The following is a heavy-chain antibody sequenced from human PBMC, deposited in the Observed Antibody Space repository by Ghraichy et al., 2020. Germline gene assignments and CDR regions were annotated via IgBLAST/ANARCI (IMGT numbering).Heavy chain of an antibody. J-gene: IGHJ6*02. CDR1: GFTFDDYG. CDR2: INWNGGST. D-gene: IGHD3-9*01. Sequence: GGSLRLSCAASGFTFDDYGMSWVRQAPGKGLEWVSGINWNGGSTGYADSVKGRFTISRDNAKNSLYLQMNSLRAEDTALYHGAKNVLRYFDWLFKYYYYYGMDVWGQGTTVTVSS. V-gene: IGHV3-20*01. CDR3: AKNVLRYFDWLFKYYYYYGMDV.